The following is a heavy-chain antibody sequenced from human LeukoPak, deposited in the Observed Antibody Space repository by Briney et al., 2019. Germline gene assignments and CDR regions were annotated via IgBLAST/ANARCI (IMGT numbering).Heavy chain of an antibody. D-gene: IGHD6-13*01. CDR1: GGTFSSYA. V-gene: IGHV1-18*01. CDR2: ISAYNGNT. Sequence: GASVKVSCKASGGTFSSYAISWVRQAPGQGLEWMGWISAYNGNTNYAQKLQGRVTMTTDTSTSTAYMELRSLRSDDTAVYYCARDIAAAGTPDLDYYYYGMDVWGQGTTVTVSS. CDR3: ARDIAAAGTPDLDYYYYGMDV. J-gene: IGHJ6*02.